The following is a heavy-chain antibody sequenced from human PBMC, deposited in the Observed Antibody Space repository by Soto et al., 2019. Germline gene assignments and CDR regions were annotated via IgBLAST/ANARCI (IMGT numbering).Heavy chain of an antibody. CDR3: ATVSFRITMIVVVLGQRAFDI. D-gene: IGHD3-22*01. Sequence: ASVKVSCKASGYTFTSYGISWVRQAPGQGLEWMGWISAYNGNTNYAQKLQGRVTMTTDTSTSTAYMELRSLRSDDTAVYYCATVSFRITMIVVVLGQRAFDIWAQGTMVTVPS. J-gene: IGHJ3*02. V-gene: IGHV1-18*04. CDR2: ISAYNGNT. CDR1: GYTFTSYG.